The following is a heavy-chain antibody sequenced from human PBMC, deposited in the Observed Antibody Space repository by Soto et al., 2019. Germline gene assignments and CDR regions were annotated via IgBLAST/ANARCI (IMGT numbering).Heavy chain of an antibody. CDR1: GGSISSSSYY. V-gene: IGHV4-39*01. D-gene: IGHD3-22*01. J-gene: IGHJ2*01. CDR3: ARTRDSSGYFYWYFAL. Sequence: QLQLQESGPGLVKPSETLSLTCTVSGGSISSSSYYWGWIRQPQGKGLEWIGSISYSGSTYYNPSLKSRVTISVDTSKNQCALKLSSVTAADTAVYYCARTRDSSGYFYWYFALWGRGTLVTVSS. CDR2: ISYSGST.